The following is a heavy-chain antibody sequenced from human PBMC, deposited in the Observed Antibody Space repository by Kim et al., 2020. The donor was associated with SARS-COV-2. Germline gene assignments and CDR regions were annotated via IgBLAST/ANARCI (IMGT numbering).Heavy chain of an antibody. CDR3: AKDPKHSGGWSDERD. CDR1: GFTFNSYA. J-gene: IGHJ4*02. V-gene: IGHV3-23*01. Sequence: GGSLRLSCAVSGFTFNSYAMSWVRQGPGEGLEWVSSISGSGGKTYYADSVKGRFTIYRDNSKSTVYLQMNSLRAEDTAMYFCAKDPKHSGGWSDERDWGQGTLVTVSS. D-gene: IGHD2-15*01. CDR2: ISGSGGKT.